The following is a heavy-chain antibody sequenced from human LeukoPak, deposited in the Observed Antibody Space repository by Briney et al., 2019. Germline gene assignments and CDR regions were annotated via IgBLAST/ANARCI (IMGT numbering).Heavy chain of an antibody. J-gene: IGHJ3*02. Sequence: SETLSLTCTVSGGSTSSGSYYWSWIRQPAGKGLEWIGRIYTSGSTNYNPSLKSRVTISVDTSKNQFSLKLSSVTAADTAVYYCARSIFGVVIPHDAFDIWGQGTMVTVSS. D-gene: IGHD3-3*02. CDR3: ARSIFGVVIPHDAFDI. V-gene: IGHV4-61*02. CDR2: IYTSGST. CDR1: GGSTSSGSYY.